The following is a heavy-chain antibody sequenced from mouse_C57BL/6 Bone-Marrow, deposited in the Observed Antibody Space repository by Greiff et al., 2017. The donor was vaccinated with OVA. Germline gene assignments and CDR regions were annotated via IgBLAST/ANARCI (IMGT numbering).Heavy chain of an antibody. V-gene: IGHV1-64*01. CDR2: FHPNSGST. CDR1: GYTFTSYW. Sequence: VQLQQPGAELVKPGASVKLSCKASGYTFTSYWMHWVKQRPGQGLEWIGMFHPNSGSTNYNEKFKSKATLTVDKSSSTAYMQLSSLTSEDSAVYYCARSEVTTVVEDYWGQGTTLTVAS. J-gene: IGHJ2*01. CDR3: ARSEVTTVVEDY. D-gene: IGHD1-1*01.